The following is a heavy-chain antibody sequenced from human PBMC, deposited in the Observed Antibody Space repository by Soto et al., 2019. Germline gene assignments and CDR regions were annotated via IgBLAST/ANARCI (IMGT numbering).Heavy chain of an antibody. CDR3: VKALSARYNSAKAFDV. V-gene: IGHV3-64D*06. J-gene: IGHJ3*01. D-gene: IGHD2-2*02. Sequence: GGSLRLSCSASGCTFSNYAMHWVRQAPGKGLEYVSAITSNGGSTYYPDSVNGRFTIFRDNSKNTVSLQMSSLRPEDTAVYYCVKALSARYNSAKAFDVWGQGTMVTVSS. CDR1: GCTFSNYA. CDR2: ITSNGGST.